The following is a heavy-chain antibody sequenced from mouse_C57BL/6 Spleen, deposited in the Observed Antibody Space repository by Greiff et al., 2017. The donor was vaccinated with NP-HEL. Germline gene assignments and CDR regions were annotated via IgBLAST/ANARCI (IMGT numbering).Heavy chain of an antibody. J-gene: IGHJ3*01. CDR1: GFPFGSFA. D-gene: IGHD1-1*01. CDR3: ATTTGAWFAY. CDR2: ISDGGSYT. Sequence: EVQGVESGGGLVKPGGSLNLSCAASGFPFGSFARSWVRQTPEKRLEWVATISDGGSYTYYPDNVKGRFTISRDNAKNNLYLQMSHLKSEDTAMYYCATTTGAWFAYWGQGTLVTVSA. V-gene: IGHV5-4*01.